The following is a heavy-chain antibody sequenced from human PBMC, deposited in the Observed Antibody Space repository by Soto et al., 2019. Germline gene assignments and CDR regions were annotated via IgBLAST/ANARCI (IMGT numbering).Heavy chain of an antibody. CDR2: IIPIFGTA. CDR3: AFGADIVVVPAAPSLYYGMDV. J-gene: IGHJ6*02. V-gene: IGHV1-69*13. CDR1: VSAFSGSA. Sequence: VKLSGRASVSAFSGSAINWVRQAPGQGLEWMGGIIPIFGTANYAQKFQGRVTITADESTSTAYMELSSLRSEDTAVYYCAFGADIVVVPAAPSLYYGMDVWGQGTTVTLSS. D-gene: IGHD2-2*01.